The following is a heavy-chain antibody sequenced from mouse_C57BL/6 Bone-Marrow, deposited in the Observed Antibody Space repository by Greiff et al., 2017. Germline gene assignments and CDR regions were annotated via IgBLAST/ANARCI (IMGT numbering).Heavy chain of an antibody. CDR3: ARSPITTVVATDWYFDV. CDR2: IHPNSGST. J-gene: IGHJ1*03. Sequence: VQLQQPGAELVKPGASVKLSCKASGYTFTSYWMHWVKQRPGQGLEWIGMIHPNSGSTNYNEKFKSKATLTVDKSSSTAYMQLSSLTSEDSTVYYCARSPITTVVATDWYFDVWRTGTTVTVSS. V-gene: IGHV1-64*01. CDR1: GYTFTSYW. D-gene: IGHD1-1*01.